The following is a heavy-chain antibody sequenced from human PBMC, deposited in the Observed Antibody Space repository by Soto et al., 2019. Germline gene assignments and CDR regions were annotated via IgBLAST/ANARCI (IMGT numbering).Heavy chain of an antibody. CDR2: INHSGST. CDR3: ARVGATYYYYYYGMDV. J-gene: IGHJ6*02. D-gene: IGHD1-26*01. CDR1: GGSFSGYY. Sequence: QVQLQQWGAGLLKPSETLSLTCAVYGGSFSGYYWSWIRQPPGKGLEWIGEINHSGSTNYNPSLKSRVTISVDTSKNQFSLKLSSVTSADKAVHYCARVGATYYYYYYGMDVWGQGTTVTVSS. V-gene: IGHV4-34*01.